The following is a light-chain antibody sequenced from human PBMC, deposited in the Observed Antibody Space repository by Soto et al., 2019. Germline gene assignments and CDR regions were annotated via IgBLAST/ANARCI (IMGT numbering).Light chain of an antibody. CDR2: EVT. CDR3: SSYAGSYRV. Sequence: QSALTQPPSASGSPGQSVTLSCTGTSNDVGGYNYVSWYQQHPGKAPKLMIYEVTKRPSGVPDRFSGSKSGNTASLTVSGLQSEDEADYYCSSYAGSYRVFGTGTKLTVL. CDR1: SNDVGGYNY. V-gene: IGLV2-8*01. J-gene: IGLJ1*01.